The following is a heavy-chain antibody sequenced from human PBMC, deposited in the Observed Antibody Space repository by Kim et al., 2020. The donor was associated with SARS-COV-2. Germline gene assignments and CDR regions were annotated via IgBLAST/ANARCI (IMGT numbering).Heavy chain of an antibody. V-gene: IGHV3-21*01. CDR1: GFTFSSYS. D-gene: IGHD3-10*01. CDR2: ISSSSSYI. Sequence: GGSLRLSCAASGFTFSSYSMNWVRQAPGKGLEWVSSISSSSSYIYYADSVKGRFTISRDNAKNSLYLQMNSLRAEDTAVYYCARAVTMVRGGGYYYYYGMDVWGQGTTVTVSS. J-gene: IGHJ6*02. CDR3: ARAVTMVRGGGYYYYYGMDV.